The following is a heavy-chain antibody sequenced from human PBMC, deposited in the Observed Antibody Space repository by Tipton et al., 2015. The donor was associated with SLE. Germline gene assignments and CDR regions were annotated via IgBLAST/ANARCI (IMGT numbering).Heavy chain of an antibody. CDR2: INHAAVT. Sequence: TLSLTCAVYGGSFSGYYWTWVRQSPGKGLEWIGEINHAAVTDYNPSLKSRVKILVDTAKEQFSLKLSSVTAADTAVYYCARSVRVWGQGILVTVSS. V-gene: IGHV4-34*01. CDR3: ARSVRV. J-gene: IGHJ4*02. CDR1: GGSFSGYY. D-gene: IGHD5/OR15-5a*01.